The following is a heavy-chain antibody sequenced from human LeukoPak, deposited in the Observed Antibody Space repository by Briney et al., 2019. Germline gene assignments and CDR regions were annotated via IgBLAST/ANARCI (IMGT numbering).Heavy chain of an antibody. Sequence: ASMKVSCKASGGTFSSYAISWVRQAPGQGLEWMGGIIPIFGTANYAQKFQGRVTITADKSTSTAYMELSSLRSEDTDVYYCARYSYLNWFDPWGQGTLVTVSS. J-gene: IGHJ5*02. CDR2: IIPIFGTA. D-gene: IGHD5-18*01. CDR1: GGTFSSYA. CDR3: ARYSYLNWFDP. V-gene: IGHV1-69*06.